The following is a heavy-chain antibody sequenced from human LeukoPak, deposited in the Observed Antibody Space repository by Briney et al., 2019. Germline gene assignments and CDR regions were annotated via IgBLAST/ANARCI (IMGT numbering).Heavy chain of an antibody. CDR1: GFTFSSYA. D-gene: IGHD1-26*01. CDR2: ISGSGGST. Sequence: GGSLRLSCAASGFTFSSYAMSWVRQAPGKGLEWVSAISGSGGSTYYADSGKGRFTISRDNSKNTLYLQMNSLRAEDTAVYYCAKDNIYSGSYYYFDYWGQGTLVTVSS. V-gene: IGHV3-23*01. J-gene: IGHJ4*02. CDR3: AKDNIYSGSYYYFDY.